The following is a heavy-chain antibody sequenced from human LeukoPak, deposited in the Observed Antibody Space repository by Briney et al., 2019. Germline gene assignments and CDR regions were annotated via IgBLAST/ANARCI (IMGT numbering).Heavy chain of an antibody. J-gene: IGHJ4*02. CDR2: IKEDGSEK. CDR3: ARGYGVAY. D-gene: IGHD4/OR15-4a*01. V-gene: IGHV3-7*01. CDR1: GFTLSSYW. Sequence: PGGSLRLSCAASGFTLSSYWMAWVRQAPGKGLEWVANIKEDGSEKHYVDSVKGRFTISRDNAKNSLYLQMNSLRAEDTAVYYCARGYGVAYWGQGNLVIVSS.